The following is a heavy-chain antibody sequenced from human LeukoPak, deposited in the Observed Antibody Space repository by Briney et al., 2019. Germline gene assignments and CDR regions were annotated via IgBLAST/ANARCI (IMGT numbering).Heavy chain of an antibody. J-gene: IGHJ4*02. CDR2: INHSGST. V-gene: IGHV4-34*01. Sequence: PSETLSLTCAVYGGSFSGYYWSWIRQPPGKGLEWIGEINHSGSTNYNPSLKSRVTISVGTSKNQFSLKLSSVTAADTAVYYCARHDFWSGAFDYWGQGTLVTVSS. CDR3: ARHDFWSGAFDY. CDR1: GGSFSGYY. D-gene: IGHD3-3*01.